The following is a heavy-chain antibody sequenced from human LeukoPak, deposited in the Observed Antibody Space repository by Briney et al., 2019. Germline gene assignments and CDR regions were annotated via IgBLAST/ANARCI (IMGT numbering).Heavy chain of an antibody. CDR1: GFTFSSYS. J-gene: IGHJ4*02. D-gene: IGHD5-12*01. Sequence: RTGGSLRLSCAASGFTFSSYSMNWVRQAPGKGLEWVSYISSSSSTIYYADSVKGRFTISRDNSKNTLYLQMNSLRAEDTAVYYCAKNGDSERWLQPKFVTHWGQGTLVTVSS. CDR2: ISSSSSTI. CDR3: AKNGDSERWLQPKFVTH. V-gene: IGHV3-48*01.